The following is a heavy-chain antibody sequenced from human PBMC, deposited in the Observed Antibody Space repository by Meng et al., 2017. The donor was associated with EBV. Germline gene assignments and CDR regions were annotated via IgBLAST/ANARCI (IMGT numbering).Heavy chain of an antibody. V-gene: IGHV1-3*01. Sequence: QVHLVQSGAEVKNPGASVKVSFKAFGYALTSFILHWVRQAPGQRLEWMGWINVGVGYTKYSQKFQGRVTISSDTSATTGYMELSSLRSEDTAVYYCARGPPVGVPGPGDYWGQGTLVTVSS. CDR2: INVGVGYT. CDR3: ARGPPVGVPGPGDY. J-gene: IGHJ4*02. CDR1: GYALTSFI. D-gene: IGHD2-21*01.